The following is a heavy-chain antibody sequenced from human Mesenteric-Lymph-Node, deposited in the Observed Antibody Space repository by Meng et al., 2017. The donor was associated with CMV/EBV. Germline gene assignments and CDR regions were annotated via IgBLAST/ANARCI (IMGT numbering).Heavy chain of an antibody. CDR3: ANLLGRRGSVDY. CDR2: IGGAGGST. J-gene: IGHJ4*02. Sequence: GVLKISCAVSGLTFDSYEFSWVRQAPGAGLEWVSSIGGAGGSTYYADSVKGRFTISRDNSKNTLYLQMTSLRTEDTAVYYCANLLGRRGSVDYWGQGTLVTVSS. CDR1: GLTFDSYE. D-gene: IGHD2-8*02. V-gene: IGHV3-23*01.